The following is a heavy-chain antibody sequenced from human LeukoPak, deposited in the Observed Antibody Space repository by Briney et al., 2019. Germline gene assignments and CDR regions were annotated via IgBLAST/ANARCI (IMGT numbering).Heavy chain of an antibody. CDR2: ISSSGSAI. V-gene: IGHV3-48*03. CDR1: GFTFGSYE. CDR3: ARSITMIELDY. Sequence: PGGSLRLSCAASGFTFGSYEMNWVRQAPGKGLEWVSYISSSGSAIYYADSVKGRFTISRDNAKNSLYLQMNSLRAEDTAVYYCARSITMIELDYWGQGTLVTVSS. J-gene: IGHJ4*02. D-gene: IGHD3-22*01.